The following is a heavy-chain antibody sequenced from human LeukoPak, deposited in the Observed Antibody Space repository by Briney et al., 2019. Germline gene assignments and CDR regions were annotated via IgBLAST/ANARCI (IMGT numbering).Heavy chain of an antibody. CDR2: IKSKTDGGTT. V-gene: IGHV3-15*01. Sequence: GGSLRLSCAAYGFTFSNAWRSWVRQAPGKGLEWVGRIKSKTDGGTTDYAAPVKGRFTISRDDSKNTLYLQMNSLKTEDTAVYYCSTEYLYGSGSYKVNYYYYMDFWGKGTTVTVSS. D-gene: IGHD3-10*01. CDR1: GFTFSNAW. CDR3: STEYLYGSGSYKVNYYYYMDF. J-gene: IGHJ6*03.